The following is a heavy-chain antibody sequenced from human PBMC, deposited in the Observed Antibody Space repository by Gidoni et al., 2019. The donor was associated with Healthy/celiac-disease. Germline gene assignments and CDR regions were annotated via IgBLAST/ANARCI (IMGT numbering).Heavy chain of an antibody. D-gene: IGHD6-19*01. CDR1: GFTFSSSW. J-gene: IGHJ3*02. V-gene: IGHV3-74*01. CDR3: AREQGSGWSLAFDI. CDR2: INSDGSST. Sequence: EVQLVESGGGLVQPGGSLRLSCSASGFTFSSSWMHWVRQAPGKGLVWVSRINSDGSSTSYADSVKGLFTISRDNAKNTLYLQMNSLSAEDTAVYYCAREQGSGWSLAFDIWGQGTMVTVSS.